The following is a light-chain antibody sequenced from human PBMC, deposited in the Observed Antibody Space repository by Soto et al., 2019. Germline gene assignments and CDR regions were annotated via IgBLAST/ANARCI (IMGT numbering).Light chain of an antibody. CDR1: SSDVGGYNY. Sequence: QSALTQPASVSDSPGQSITISCTGTSSDVGGYNYVSWYQQHPGKAPKLMIYDVSNRPSGVSNRFSGSKSGNTASLTISGLQAEDEADYYCSSYTSSTTLVFGGGTQLTVL. J-gene: IGLJ2*01. V-gene: IGLV2-14*03. CDR2: DVS. CDR3: SSYTSSTTLV.